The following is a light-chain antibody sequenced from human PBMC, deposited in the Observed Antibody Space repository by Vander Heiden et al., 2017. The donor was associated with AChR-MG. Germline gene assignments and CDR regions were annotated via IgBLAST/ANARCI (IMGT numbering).Light chain of an antibody. CDR1: SSDVGAYNY. CDR2: DVS. V-gene: IGLV2-14*01. CDR3: SSYTRSTTGGSTYV. Sequence: QSALTQPASVSGSPGQSITISCTGTSSDVGAYNYVSWYQQHSGKAPRLMIYDVSKRPSGVSDRFSGSKSGNTASLTISGLQAEDEADYYCSSYTRSTTGGSTYVFGTGTKV. J-gene: IGLJ1*01.